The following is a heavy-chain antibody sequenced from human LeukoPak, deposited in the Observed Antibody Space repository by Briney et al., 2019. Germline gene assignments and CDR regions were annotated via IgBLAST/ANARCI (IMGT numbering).Heavy chain of an antibody. CDR1: GFTFDDYA. D-gene: IGHD6-13*01. V-gene: IGHV3-9*01. CDR2: VSWNSGSI. J-gene: IGHJ3*02. CDR3: AKDFRYSSTSHDAFDI. Sequence: GGSLRLSCAASGFTFDDYAMHWVRQAPGKGLEWVSGVSWNSGSIGYADSVKGRFTISRDNAKNSLYLQMNSLRAEDTALYYCAKDFRYSSTSHDAFDIWGQGTMVTVSS.